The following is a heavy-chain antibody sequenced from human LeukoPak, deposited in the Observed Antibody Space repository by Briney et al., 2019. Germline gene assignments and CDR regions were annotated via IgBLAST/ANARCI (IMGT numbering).Heavy chain of an antibody. V-gene: IGHV3-7*03. Sequence: GGSLRLSCAASGFTFSNYWMTWVRQAPGKGLEWVASIKQDGSEKYYVDSVKGRFTFSRDNAKNSLYLQMDSLRAEDTAVYYCARTAYYCDSSGYDDAFDIWGQGTMVTVSS. CDR3: ARTAYYCDSSGYDDAFDI. CDR1: GFTFSNYW. CDR2: IKQDGSEK. D-gene: IGHD3-22*01. J-gene: IGHJ3*02.